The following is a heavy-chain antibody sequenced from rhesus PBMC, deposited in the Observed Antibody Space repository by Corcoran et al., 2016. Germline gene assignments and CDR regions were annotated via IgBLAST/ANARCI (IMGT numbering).Heavy chain of an antibody. CDR1: GFTFGSYA. CDR2: IIPLVGIP. J-gene: IGHJ4*01. Sequence: QVQLVQSGAEVKKPGSSVKVSCKASGFTFGSYAISWVRQAPGQGLEWMGVIIPLVGIPNYAEKFQSRVTITAETSTSTAYMELSSLRSEDTAVYYCARGPGGSRYFDYWGQGVLVTVSS. CDR3: ARGPGGSRYFDY. D-gene: IGHD4-29*01. V-gene: IGHV1-198*02.